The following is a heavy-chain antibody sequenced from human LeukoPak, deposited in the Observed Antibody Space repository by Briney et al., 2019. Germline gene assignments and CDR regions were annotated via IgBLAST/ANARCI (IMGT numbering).Heavy chain of an antibody. CDR2: INHSGST. CDR3: AREPYGGSSLPFDY. D-gene: IGHD4-23*01. J-gene: IGHJ4*02. V-gene: IGHV4-34*01. CDR1: GGSFSGYY. Sequence: SETLSLTCAVYGGSFSGYYWSWIRQPPGKGLEWIGEINHSGSTNYNPSLKSRVTISVDTSKNQFSLKLSSVTAADTAVYYCAREPYGGSSLPFDYWGQGTLVTVSS.